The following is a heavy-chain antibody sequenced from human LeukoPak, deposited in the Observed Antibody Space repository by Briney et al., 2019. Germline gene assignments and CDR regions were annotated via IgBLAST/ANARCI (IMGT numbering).Heavy chain of an antibody. Sequence: SETLSLTCTVSGGSISSYYWSWIRQPAGKGLEWIGRIYTSGSTNYNPSLKSRVTMSVATSKNQFSLKLSSVTAAATAVYYCARDREYSYDSSGYFPYWYFDLWGRGTLVTVSS. J-gene: IGHJ2*01. V-gene: IGHV4-4*07. CDR1: GGSISSYY. D-gene: IGHD3-22*01. CDR2: IYTSGST. CDR3: ARDREYSYDSSGYFPYWYFDL.